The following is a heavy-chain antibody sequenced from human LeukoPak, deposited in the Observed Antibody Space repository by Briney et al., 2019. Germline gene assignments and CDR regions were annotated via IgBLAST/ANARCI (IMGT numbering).Heavy chain of an antibody. Sequence: SETLSLTCTVSGGSISSYYWSWIRQPPGKGLEWIGYIYYSGSTNYNPSLKSRVTISVDASKSQFSLKLSSVTAADTAVYYCATHSSSWYEVYFQHWGQGTLVTVSS. CDR1: GGSISSYY. CDR2: IYYSGST. V-gene: IGHV4-59*01. J-gene: IGHJ1*01. CDR3: ATHSSSWYEVYFQH. D-gene: IGHD6-13*01.